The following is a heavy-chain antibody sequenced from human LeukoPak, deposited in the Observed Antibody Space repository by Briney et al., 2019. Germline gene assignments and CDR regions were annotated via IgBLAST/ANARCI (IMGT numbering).Heavy chain of an antibody. CDR1: GCSISSGYY. V-gene: IGHV4-38-2*01. CDR2: IYHSGST. Sequence: SETLSLTCAVSGCSISSGYYWGWIRQPPGKGLEWIGSIYHSGSTYYNPSLKSRVTISVDTSKNQFSLKLSSVTAADTAVYYCARRYYDSSFDAFGIWGQGTMVTVSS. CDR3: ARRYYDSSFDAFGI. J-gene: IGHJ3*02. D-gene: IGHD3-22*01.